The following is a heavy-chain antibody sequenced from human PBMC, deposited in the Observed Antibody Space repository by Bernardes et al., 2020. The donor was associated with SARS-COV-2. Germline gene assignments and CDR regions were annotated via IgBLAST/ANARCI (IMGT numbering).Heavy chain of an antibody. V-gene: IGHV4-59*01. CDR3: ARDLSHLVRRGFDL. CDR2: IYYSGST. CDR1: GGSIGSYY. Sequence: ETLSLTCTVSGGSIGSYYWAWIRQPPGKGLEWIGYIYYSGSTNYNPSLKSRVTISVERSQNQFSLNLSSVTPADTAVYYCARDLSHLVRRGFDLWGRGTLVTVSS. J-gene: IGHJ2*01. D-gene: IGHD3-10*01.